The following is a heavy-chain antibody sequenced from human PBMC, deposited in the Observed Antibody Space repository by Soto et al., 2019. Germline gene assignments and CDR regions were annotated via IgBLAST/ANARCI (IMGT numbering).Heavy chain of an antibody. V-gene: IGHV3-23*01. D-gene: IGHD6-6*01. CDR3: AKGQGHSSSQ. Sequence: EAQLLESGGGLVQPGGSLSFSCAASGFTFSSFAMGWVRQAPGKGLEWVSGISARPTSTYYQDSVKGRFTISRDNSENTLFLQINSLRAEDTAIYYCAKGQGHSSSQWGQGTLVTVSS. CDR2: ISARPTST. J-gene: IGHJ4*02. CDR1: GFTFSSFA.